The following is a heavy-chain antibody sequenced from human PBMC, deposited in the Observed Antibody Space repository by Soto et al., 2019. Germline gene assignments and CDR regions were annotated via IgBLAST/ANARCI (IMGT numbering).Heavy chain of an antibody. V-gene: IGHV1-46*01. CDR1: RYTFTRYD. CDR3: ARDRYCYDSSGSMADY. J-gene: IGHJ4*02. CDR2: INPSGGST. Sequence: SVKASRKASRYTFTRYDIHWVRQASGQGLEWMGIINPSGGSTSYAQKIQGRVTMTRETSTSTGYMELSRLRSEYTAVYYRARDRYCYDSSGSMADYWGQRTLVTGSS. D-gene: IGHD3-22*01.